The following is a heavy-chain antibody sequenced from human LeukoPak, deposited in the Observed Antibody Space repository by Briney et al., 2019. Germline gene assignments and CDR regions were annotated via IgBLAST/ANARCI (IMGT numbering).Heavy chain of an antibody. CDR3: AREWGDYGDYHPLDY. J-gene: IGHJ4*02. Sequence: ASVKVSCKASGYTFTSYGISWVRQAPGQGLEWMGWISAYNGNTNYAQKLQGRVTMTTDTSTSTAYMELRSLRSDDTAVYYCAREWGDYGDYHPLDYWGQGTLVTVSS. CDR2: ISAYNGNT. CDR1: GYTFTSYG. V-gene: IGHV1-18*04. D-gene: IGHD4-17*01.